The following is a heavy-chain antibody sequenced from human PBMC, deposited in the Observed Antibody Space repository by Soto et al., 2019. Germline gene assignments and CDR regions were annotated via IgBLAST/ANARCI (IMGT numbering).Heavy chain of an antibody. V-gene: IGHV1-69*01. Sequence: QVQLVQSGAEVKKPGSSVKVSCKASGGTYSSYAISWVRQAPGQGLEWMGGIIPIFGTANYAQKFQGRVTITADESTSTAYMELSSLRSEDTAVYYCARAEYSSSGTIYWYFDLWGRGTLVTVSS. J-gene: IGHJ2*01. CDR3: ARAEYSSSGTIYWYFDL. CDR1: GGTYSSYA. D-gene: IGHD6-6*01. CDR2: IIPIFGTA.